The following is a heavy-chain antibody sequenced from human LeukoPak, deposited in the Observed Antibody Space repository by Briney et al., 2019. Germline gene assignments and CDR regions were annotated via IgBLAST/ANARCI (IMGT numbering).Heavy chain of an antibody. Sequence: SVKVSCKASGGTFSSYAISWVRQAPGQGLEWMGGIIPIFGTANYAQKFQGRVTITTDESTSTAYMELSSLRSDDTAVYYCARVRGGRGWYFDLWGRGNLVTVSS. D-gene: IGHD2-15*01. CDR2: IIPIFGTA. J-gene: IGHJ2*01. CDR3: ARVRGGRGWYFDL. CDR1: GGTFSSYA. V-gene: IGHV1-69*05.